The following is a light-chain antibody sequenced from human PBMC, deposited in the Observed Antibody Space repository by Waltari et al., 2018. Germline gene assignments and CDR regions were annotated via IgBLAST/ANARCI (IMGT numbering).Light chain of an antibody. J-gene: IGKJ1*01. V-gene: IGKV1-8*01. CDR2: ASS. Sequence: AIRMSQSPASISASSGDSVNITCRASQDINSYLAWFQQKPGKAPKLLIYASSSLQGGVPSRFSGSGSGTEFTLTITSLQSEDFASYYCQHYYNYPWTFGQGTRVEIK. CDR1: QDINSY. CDR3: QHYYNYPWT.